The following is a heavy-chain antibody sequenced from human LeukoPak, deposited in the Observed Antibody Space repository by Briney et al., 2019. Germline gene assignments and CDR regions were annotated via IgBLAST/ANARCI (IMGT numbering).Heavy chain of an antibody. CDR2: ISGNGYA. V-gene: IGHV3-21*01. CDR1: GFTLSSYA. D-gene: IGHD1-26*01. Sequence: GGSLRLSCAASGFTLSSYAMNWVRQAPGKGLEWVSAISGNGYAYYADSVKGRFTISRDNAKNSLYLQMNSLRAEDTAVYYCARDRGGSYFSAFDIWGQGTMVTVSS. J-gene: IGHJ3*02. CDR3: ARDRGGSYFSAFDI.